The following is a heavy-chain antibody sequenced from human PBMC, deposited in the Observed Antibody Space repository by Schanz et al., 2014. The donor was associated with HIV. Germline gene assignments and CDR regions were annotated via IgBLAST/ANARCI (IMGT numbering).Heavy chain of an antibody. Sequence: EVQLLDSGGGLVQPGGSLRLSCVASGFTFNNYAMTWVRQAPVKGLEGVSSISESGGRSYYADSVNGRFTISRDNSKNTLYLQMTTLRTEDTAVYYCAKPEYDSRGNSQSHFDYWGQGTLVTVSS. CDR2: ISESGGRS. J-gene: IGHJ4*02. CDR1: GFTFNNYA. V-gene: IGHV3-23*01. D-gene: IGHD3-22*01. CDR3: AKPEYDSRGNSQSHFDY.